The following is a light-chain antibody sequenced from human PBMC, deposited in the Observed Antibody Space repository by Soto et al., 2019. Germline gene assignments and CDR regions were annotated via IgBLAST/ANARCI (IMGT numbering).Light chain of an antibody. CDR1: SIDIGTYNY. Sequence: QSVLTQPASVSGSPGQSITISCTGTSIDIGTYNYVSWYQQHPGKAPKLIIYEVSNRPSGVSNRFSGSKSGNTASPTISGLQAEDEADYYCSSYTSSTNYVFGTGTKVTVL. CDR2: EVS. V-gene: IGLV2-14*01. J-gene: IGLJ1*01. CDR3: SSYTSSTNYV.